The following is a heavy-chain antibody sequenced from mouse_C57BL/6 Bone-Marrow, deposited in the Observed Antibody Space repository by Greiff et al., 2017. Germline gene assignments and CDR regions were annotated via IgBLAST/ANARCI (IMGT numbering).Heavy chain of an antibody. CDR3: SRSGDYVYAMVY. D-gene: IGHD2-4*01. CDR1: GYAFTNYL. J-gene: IGHJ4*01. Sequence: QVHVMQSGAELVRPGTSVKVSCKASGYAFTNYLIAWVKQRPGQGLEWIAVINPGSGGTNYNEKFKSKVTMTAGKSSSPAYRQLSSLTSEDSAVYYCSRSGDYVYAMVYGGQGTSVTVS. CDR2: INPGSGGT. V-gene: IGHV1-54*01.